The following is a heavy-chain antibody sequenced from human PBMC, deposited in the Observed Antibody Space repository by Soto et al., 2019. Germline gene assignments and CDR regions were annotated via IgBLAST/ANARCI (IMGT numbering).Heavy chain of an antibody. CDR3: ASGDSRYLDRLPLTD. CDR2: IYYSGHT. CDR1: GGSISSGDYY. V-gene: IGHV4-30-4*01. Sequence: SETLSLTCTVSGGSISSGDYYWSWIHQPPGKGLEWIGYIYYSGHTYYSPALKSRVTISVDTSKNQFSLKLSSVTAADTAVYYCASGDSRYLDRLPLTDWGHGTLVTVS. D-gene: IGHD3-9*01. J-gene: IGHJ4*01.